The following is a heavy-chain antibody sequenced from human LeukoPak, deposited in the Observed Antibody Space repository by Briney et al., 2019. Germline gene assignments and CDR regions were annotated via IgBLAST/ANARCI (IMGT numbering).Heavy chain of an antibody. CDR1: GFTFTSYS. CDR3: VRSLDY. CDR2: IAGSDGFT. Sequence: GGSLRLSCAASGFTFTSYSMNWVRQAPGKGLEWVSVIAGSDGFTQYADSVKGRFTISRDNSKNTVYLQMNRLRVEDTALYYCVRSLDYWGQGTLVTVSS. V-gene: IGHV3-23*01. J-gene: IGHJ4*02.